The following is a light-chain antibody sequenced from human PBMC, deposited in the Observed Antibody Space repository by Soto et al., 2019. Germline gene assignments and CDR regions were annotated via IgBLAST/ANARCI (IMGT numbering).Light chain of an antibody. Sequence: DIQMTQSPSTLSASVGDRVTITCRASQSISSWLAWYQQKPGKAPKLLIYDASSLESGVPSRFSGSGSGTEFTLTISSLQPDDFATYYCQQYKSFPITFVGGTKVDMK. CDR1: QSISSW. V-gene: IGKV1-5*01. J-gene: IGKJ4*01. CDR3: QQYKSFPIT. CDR2: DAS.